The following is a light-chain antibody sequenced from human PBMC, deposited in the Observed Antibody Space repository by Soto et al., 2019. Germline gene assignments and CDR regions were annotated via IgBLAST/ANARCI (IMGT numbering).Light chain of an antibody. V-gene: IGKV1-6*01. CDR3: LQDYNYPYT. CDR1: QAIRSD. Sequence: AIQMTQSPSSLSASVGDRVTITCRAGQAIRSDLAWYQQIPGKVSKLLIYAASNLQSGVPSRFSGSGSGTDFSLTISSLQPEDFATYYCLQDYNYPYTFGQGTKLEI. CDR2: AAS. J-gene: IGKJ2*01.